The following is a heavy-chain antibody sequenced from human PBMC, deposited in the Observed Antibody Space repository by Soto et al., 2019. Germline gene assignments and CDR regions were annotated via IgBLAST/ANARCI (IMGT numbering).Heavy chain of an antibody. J-gene: IGHJ6*02. Sequence: EVQLLESGGGLVQPGGSLRLSCAASGFTFSSYTMSWVRQAPGKGLEWVSAISGSGGSTYYADSVKGRFTISRDNSKNTLYLQMNSLRAEDTAVYYCAKDGLYGDYSYGMDVWGQGTTVTVSS. D-gene: IGHD4-17*01. V-gene: IGHV3-23*01. CDR1: GFTFSSYT. CDR2: ISGSGGST. CDR3: AKDGLYGDYSYGMDV.